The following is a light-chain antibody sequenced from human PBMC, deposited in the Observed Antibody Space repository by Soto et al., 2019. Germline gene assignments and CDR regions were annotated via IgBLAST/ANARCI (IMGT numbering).Light chain of an antibody. CDR2: GDT. V-gene: IGLV1-40*01. CDR1: NSNLGAGYD. Sequence: QPVLTQPPSVSGAPGQRVAISCTGSNSNLGAGYDVYWYQHLPGTAPKLLIHGDTNRPSGVPDRFSGFRSGTSASLAITGLQAEDEADYYCQSFDSSLSGVLFGGGTKLTVL. J-gene: IGLJ2*01. CDR3: QSFDSSLSGVL.